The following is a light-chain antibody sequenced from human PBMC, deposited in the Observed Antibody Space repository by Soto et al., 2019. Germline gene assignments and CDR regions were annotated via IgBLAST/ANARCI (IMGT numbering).Light chain of an antibody. J-gene: IGKJ3*01. CDR2: GAS. CDR3: QQYGSSPPS. CDR1: QSVSSSY. V-gene: IGKV3-20*01. Sequence: EIVWTQSPGTLSLSPGARATLSCRASQSVSSSYLAWYQQKPGQAPWLLIYGASSRATGIPDRFSRSGSGTDFTLTISRLEPEDFAVYDCQQYGSSPPSFGPGTKGEIK.